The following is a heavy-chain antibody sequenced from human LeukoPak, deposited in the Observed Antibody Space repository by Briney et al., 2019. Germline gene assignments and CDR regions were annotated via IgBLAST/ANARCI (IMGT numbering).Heavy chain of an antibody. D-gene: IGHD2-15*01. CDR1: GDSISTSKSC. J-gene: IGHJ4*02. V-gene: IGHV4-39*02. CDR3: ARDADCSGGTCYDY. CDR2: IYYTGNT. Sequence: SDTLSLTCTVSGDSISTSKSCWGWIRQPPLKGLEWIGSIYYTGNTYYNASLKSRVTISVDTSKNQFSLSLTSVTAADTAVYYCARDADCSGGTCYDYWGQGTLVSVSS.